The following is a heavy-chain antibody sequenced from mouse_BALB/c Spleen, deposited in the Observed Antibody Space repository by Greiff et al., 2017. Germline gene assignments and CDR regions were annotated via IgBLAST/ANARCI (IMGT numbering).Heavy chain of an antibody. Sequence: QVQLQQPGAELVKPGASVKLSCKASGYTFTSYWMHWVKQRPGQGLEWIGEINPSNGRTNYNEKFKSKATLTVDKSSSTAYMQLSSLTSEDSAVYYCANYLYYAMDDWGQGTSVTVSS. CDR3: ANYLYYAMDD. CDR2: INPSNGRT. D-gene: IGHD1-1*02. V-gene: IGHV1S81*02. CDR1: GYTFTSYW. J-gene: IGHJ4*01.